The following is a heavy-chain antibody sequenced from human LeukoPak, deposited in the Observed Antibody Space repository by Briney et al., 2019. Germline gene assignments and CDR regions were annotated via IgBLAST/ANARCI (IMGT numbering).Heavy chain of an antibody. J-gene: IGHJ4*02. CDR3: ARGGSGIIAAAGNTRVDY. Sequence: GRSLRLSCAASGFTFSSYAMHWVRQAPGKGLEWVAVISYDGSNKYYADSVKGRFTISRDNSKNTLYLQMNSLRAEDTAVYYCARGGSGIIAAAGNTRVDYWGQGTLVTVSS. V-gene: IGHV3-30*01. CDR1: GFTFSSYA. D-gene: IGHD6-13*01. CDR2: ISYDGSNK.